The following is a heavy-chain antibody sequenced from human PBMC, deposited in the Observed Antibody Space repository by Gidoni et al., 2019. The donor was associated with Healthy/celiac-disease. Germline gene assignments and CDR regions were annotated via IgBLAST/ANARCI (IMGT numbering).Heavy chain of an antibody. J-gene: IGHJ6*02. CDR1: GFTFSSYA. V-gene: IGHV3-23*01. Sequence: EVQLLESGGGLVQPGGSLRLSCAASGFTFSSYAMSWVRQAPGKGLEWVSAIRGSGGSTYYADSVKGRFTISRDNSKNTLYLQMNSLRAEDTAVYYCPLYDFWSGYPGEGMDVWGQGTTVTVSS. D-gene: IGHD3-3*01. CDR3: PLYDFWSGYPGEGMDV. CDR2: IRGSGGST.